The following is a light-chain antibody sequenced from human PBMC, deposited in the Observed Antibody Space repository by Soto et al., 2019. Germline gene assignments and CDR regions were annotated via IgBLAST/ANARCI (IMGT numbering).Light chain of an antibody. J-gene: IGLJ3*02. CDR1: SSDVGGYNY. CDR2: DVT. Sequence: QSALTQPASVSGSPGQSITISCTGTSSDVGGYNYVSWYQQHPGTAPKLMIYDVTYRPSGVSNRFSGSKSGNTASLTISGLQAEDDAHYFCSSYSSTSTRVFGGGTKLTVL. V-gene: IGLV2-14*03. CDR3: SSYSSTSTRV.